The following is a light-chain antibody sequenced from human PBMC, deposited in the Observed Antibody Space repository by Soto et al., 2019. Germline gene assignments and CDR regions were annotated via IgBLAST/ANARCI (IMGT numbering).Light chain of an antibody. V-gene: IGKV3-20*01. Sequence: ENALKQSPGTVSLSPGERAALSCRASQNVRSPYLAWYQQKPGQAPRLLIYAASSRAAGIPDRFSGSGSGTDFTLTISRLEPEDFAVYYCQQYGNSAWTFGQGTKVEIK. CDR3: QQYGNSAWT. CDR1: QNVRSPY. CDR2: AAS. J-gene: IGKJ1*01.